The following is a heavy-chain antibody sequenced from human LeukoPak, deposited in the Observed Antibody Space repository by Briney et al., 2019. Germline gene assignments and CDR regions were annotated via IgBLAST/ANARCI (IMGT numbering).Heavy chain of an antibody. CDR3: ATPYTSGWSLYFDN. CDR2: IKSDGSST. CDR1: GFTFSSCW. Sequence: GGSLRLSCAVSGFTFSSCWMHWVRQVPGKGLVWVSRIKSDGSSTIYADSVKGRFTISTDNAKNTLYLQMNSLRAEDTAVYYCATPYTSGWSLYFDNWGQGTLVTVSS. D-gene: IGHD6-19*01. V-gene: IGHV3-74*01. J-gene: IGHJ4*02.